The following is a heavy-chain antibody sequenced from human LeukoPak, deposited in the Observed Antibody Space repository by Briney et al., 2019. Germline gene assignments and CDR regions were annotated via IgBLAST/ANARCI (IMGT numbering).Heavy chain of an antibody. Sequence: PGGSLRLSCAASGFPFSSYGMHCVRQAPGKGLEWVAVIWNDGSKKLYADSVKGRSTVSRDNHKNVVFLQMNTLRVDDTAVYYCAKVRNIVIIPAAIEGFDYWGLGTLVTVAS. CDR1: GFPFSSYG. CDR2: IWNDGSKK. D-gene: IGHD2-2*01. V-gene: IGHV3-33*06. CDR3: AKVRNIVIIPAAIEGFDY. J-gene: IGHJ4*02.